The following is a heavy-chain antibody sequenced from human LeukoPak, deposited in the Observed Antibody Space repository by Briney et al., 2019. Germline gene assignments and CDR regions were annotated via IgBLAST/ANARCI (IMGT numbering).Heavy chain of an antibody. D-gene: IGHD1-1*01. J-gene: IGHJ4*02. Sequence: PGGSLRLSCAASEFTFTAYGMHWVRQAPGKGLEWVAFIYYDGSNIYYADYVKGRFTISRDISKNTLYPQMDSLRAEDTAIYYCARDWKTNSFDYWGQGTLATVSS. CDR2: IYYDGSNI. CDR3: ARDWKTNSFDY. V-gene: IGHV3-33*01. CDR1: EFTFTAYG.